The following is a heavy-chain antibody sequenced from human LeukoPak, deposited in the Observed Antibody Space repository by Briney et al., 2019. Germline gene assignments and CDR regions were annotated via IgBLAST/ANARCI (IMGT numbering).Heavy chain of an antibody. V-gene: IGHV4-31*03. J-gene: IGHJ3*02. CDR2: KYYSGSA. D-gene: IGHD2-2*01. CDR1: GVSVSDGRYY. CDR3: ATPYCSSISCLDVFNM. Sequence: SETLSLTCNVSGVSVSDGRYYWTWIRQHPGKGLEWIGYKYYSGSAKYNPSLKSRLTISIDTSKNQFSLQLSSVTAADTTTYYCATPYCSSISCLDVFNMWGQGTRVTVSS.